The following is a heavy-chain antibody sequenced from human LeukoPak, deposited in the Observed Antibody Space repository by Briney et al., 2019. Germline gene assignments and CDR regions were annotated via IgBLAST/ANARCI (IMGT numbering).Heavy chain of an antibody. J-gene: IGHJ6*02. D-gene: IGHD3-3*01. V-gene: IGHV3-21*01. CDR3: ARDLDFWSGFPGVGMDV. Sequence: GGSLRLSCAASGFTFRSYSMNWVRQAPGKGLEWVSSISSSSSYIYYADSVKGRFTISRDNAKNSLYLQMNSLRAEDTAVYYCARDLDFWSGFPGVGMDVWGQGTTVTVSS. CDR2: ISSSSSYI. CDR1: GFTFRSYS.